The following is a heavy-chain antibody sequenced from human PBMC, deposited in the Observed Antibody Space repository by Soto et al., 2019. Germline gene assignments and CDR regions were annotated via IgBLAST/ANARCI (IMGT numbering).Heavy chain of an antibody. CDR1: GFTFIKYA. CDR2: INAGNGNT. D-gene: IGHD6-19*01. CDR3: ARDYADIAVAGIPLLAH. V-gene: IGHV1-3*01. J-gene: IGHJ4*01. Sequence: QVQLVQSGAEVKKPGASVNVSCKASGFTFIKYAMHWVRQAPGQRPEWMGWINAGNGNTRYSQRWQGRVTITRDTSASTVDIDLSSLRSEDTAVYYGARDYADIAVAGIPLLAHWGQGTLVTVSS.